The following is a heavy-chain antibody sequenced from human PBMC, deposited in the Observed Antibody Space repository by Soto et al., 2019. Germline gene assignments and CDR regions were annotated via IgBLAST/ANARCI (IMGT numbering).Heavy chain of an antibody. CDR3: ATDLADCSSTRCPKRVYNWFDP. CDR2: IIPIFGTA. D-gene: IGHD2-2*01. CDR1: GGTFSSYA. Sequence: ASVKVSCKASGGTFSSYAISWVRQAPGQGLEWMGGIIPIFGTANYAQKFQGRVTITADESTSTAYMELSSLRSEDTAVYYCATDLADCSSTRCPKRVYNWFDPWRQGNLVPVSS. V-gene: IGHV1-69*13. J-gene: IGHJ5*02.